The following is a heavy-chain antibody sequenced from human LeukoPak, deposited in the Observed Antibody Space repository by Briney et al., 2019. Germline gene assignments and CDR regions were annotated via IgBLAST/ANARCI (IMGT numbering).Heavy chain of an antibody. CDR1: GFTFDDYA. D-gene: IGHD6-13*01. V-gene: IGHV3-43D*03. Sequence: GGSLRLSCAASGFTFDDYAMHWVRQAPGKGLEWVSLISWDGGSTYYADSVKGRFTISRDNSKNSLYLQMNSLRAEDTALYYCAKDLIAAAGTAYYYYGMDVWGQGTTVTVSS. CDR2: ISWDGGST. CDR3: AKDLIAAAGTAYYYYGMDV. J-gene: IGHJ6*02.